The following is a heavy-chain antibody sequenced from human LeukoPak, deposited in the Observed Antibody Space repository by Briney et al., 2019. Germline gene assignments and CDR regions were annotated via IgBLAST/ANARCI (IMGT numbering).Heavy chain of an antibody. V-gene: IGHV3-74*01. D-gene: IGHD2-2*01. CDR1: GNYW. CDR3: VSFYETY. J-gene: IGHJ4*02. Sequence: GGSLRLSCAASGNYWMHWVRQAPGRGLVWVSHINSDGSWTSYADSAKGRFTISKDNAKNTVYLQMNNLRAEDTAVYYCVSFYETYWGRGTLVTVSS. CDR2: INSDGSWT.